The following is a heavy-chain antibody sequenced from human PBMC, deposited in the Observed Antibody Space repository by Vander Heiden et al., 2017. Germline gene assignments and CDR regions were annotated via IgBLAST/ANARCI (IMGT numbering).Heavy chain of an antibody. J-gene: IGHJ4*02. CDR2: MYGDGYT. V-gene: IGHV3-53*01. CDR1: GLAVRHNY. CDR3: TGATAGYCSGGICSYDTDY. Sequence: EVQLVESGGGVLQPGVSLRLSCAASGLAVRHNYMRWVRQAPGKGLECVSVMYGDGYTYYADAVRGRFTISRDNSKNTLYLQMNRLRAEDTAVYYCTGATAGYCSGGICSYDTDYWGQGTLVTVSS. D-gene: IGHD2-15*01.